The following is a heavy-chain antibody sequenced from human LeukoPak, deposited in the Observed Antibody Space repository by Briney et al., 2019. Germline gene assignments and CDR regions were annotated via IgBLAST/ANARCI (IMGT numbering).Heavy chain of an antibody. J-gene: IGHJ4*02. Sequence: SETLSLTCTVSGGSISTTSYYWGWIRQPPGKGLECIGNIYYSGSTYYNPSLKSRVTISVDTSKNQFSLKLSSVTAADTAVYYCARGGVWFGEFRAFGYWGQGTLVTVSS. D-gene: IGHD3-10*01. V-gene: IGHV4-39*07. CDR1: GGSISTTSYY. CDR3: ARGGVWFGEFRAFGY. CDR2: IYYSGST.